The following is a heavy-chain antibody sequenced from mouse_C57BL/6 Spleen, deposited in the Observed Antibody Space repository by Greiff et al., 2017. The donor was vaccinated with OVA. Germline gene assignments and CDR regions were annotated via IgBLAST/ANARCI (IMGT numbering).Heavy chain of an antibody. Sequence: QVQLQQPGAELVKPGASVKLSCKASGYTFTSYWMQWVKQRPGQGLEWIGEIDPSDSYTNYNQKFKGKATLTVDTSSSTAYMQLSSLTSEDSAVYYCARIPGGNSAMDYWGQGTSVTVSS. CDR2: IDPSDSYT. V-gene: IGHV1-50*01. CDR3: ARIPGGNSAMDY. J-gene: IGHJ4*01. CDR1: GYTFTSYW. D-gene: IGHD2-1*01.